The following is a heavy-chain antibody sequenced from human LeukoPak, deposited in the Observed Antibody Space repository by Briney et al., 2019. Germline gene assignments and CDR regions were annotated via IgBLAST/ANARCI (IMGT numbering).Heavy chain of an antibody. Sequence: PGGSLRLSCAASGFTFSSYSMNWVRQAPGKGLEWVSSISSSSSYIYYADSVKGRFTISRDNAKNSLYLQMNSLRAEDTAVYYCASPPLGYYYDGSGFYYYIWGKGTLVPVSS. CDR2: ISSSSSYI. J-gene: IGHJ4*02. CDR3: ASPPLGYYYDGSGFYYYI. D-gene: IGHD3-22*01. CDR1: GFTFSSYS. V-gene: IGHV3-21*01.